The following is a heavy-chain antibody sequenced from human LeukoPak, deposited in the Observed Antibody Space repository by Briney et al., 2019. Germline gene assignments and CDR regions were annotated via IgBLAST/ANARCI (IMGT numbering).Heavy chain of an antibody. CDR1: GFTFSSCA. Sequence: GGSLRLSCAASGFTFSSCAMSWVRQAPGKGLEWVSAISGSAGSTQYADSVKGRFTISRDNSKNTLYLQMNSLRAEDAALYYCAKGFSDTSGYYFDSWGQGTLVTVSS. CDR2: ISGSAGST. V-gene: IGHV3-23*01. D-gene: IGHD3-22*01. J-gene: IGHJ4*02. CDR3: AKGFSDTSGYYFDS.